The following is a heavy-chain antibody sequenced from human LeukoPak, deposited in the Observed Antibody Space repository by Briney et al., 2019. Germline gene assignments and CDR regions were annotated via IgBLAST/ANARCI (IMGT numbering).Heavy chain of an antibody. J-gene: IGHJ5*02. CDR3: ARGNQQLWSPGLNWFDP. CDR1: GGSFSGYY. D-gene: IGHD5-18*01. Sequence: SETLSLTCAVYGGSFSGYYWGWIRQPPGKGLEWIGEINHSGSTNYNPSLKSRVTISVDTSKNQFSLKLSSVTAADTAVYYCARGNQQLWSPGLNWFDPWGQGTLVTVSS. CDR2: INHSGST. V-gene: IGHV4-34*01.